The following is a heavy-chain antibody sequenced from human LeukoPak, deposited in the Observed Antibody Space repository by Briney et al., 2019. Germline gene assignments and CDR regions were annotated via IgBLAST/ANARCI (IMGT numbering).Heavy chain of an antibody. CDR1: GDSSSISSFS. V-gene: IGHV4-39*01. D-gene: IGHD6-19*01. J-gene: IGHJ4*02. Sequence: PSETLSLTCIVSGDSSSISSFSWAWIRQPPGKPLEWIGTLYDSGRTYRYPSLRSRLSMSLETSKNEFSLRLSSVTAADTAVYFCARQREPRLQWVLPSSFDSWGQGTLVTVSS. CDR2: LYDSGRT. CDR3: ARQREPRLQWVLPSSFDS.